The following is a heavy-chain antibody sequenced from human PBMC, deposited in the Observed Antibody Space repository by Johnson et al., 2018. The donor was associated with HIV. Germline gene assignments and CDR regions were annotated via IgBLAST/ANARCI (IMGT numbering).Heavy chain of an antibody. J-gene: IGHJ3*02. Sequence: VQLVESGGDLVQPGGSLRLSCVGSGFTFSTNWMHWVRQAPGKGLAWVARISDDGNDISYADSVKGRFTISRDNAKNTLYLRMDSLGAEDTAMYYCAKERAYIRSFDIWGQGTVVTVSS. D-gene: IGHD1-14*01. CDR2: ISDDGNDI. V-gene: IGHV3-74*03. CDR3: AKERAYIRSFDI. CDR1: GFTFSTNW.